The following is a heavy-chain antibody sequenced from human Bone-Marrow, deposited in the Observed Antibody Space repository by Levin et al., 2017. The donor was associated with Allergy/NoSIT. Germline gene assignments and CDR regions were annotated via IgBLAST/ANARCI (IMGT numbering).Heavy chain of an antibody. D-gene: IGHD2-21*02. CDR1: GYSLSAFF. CDR3: AKDQGYCGGDCDAGIDT. J-gene: IGHJ4*02. V-gene: IGHV1-2*06. CDR2: IDPNSGDP. Sequence: PGESLKISCKASGYSLSAFFLHWVRQAPGQGPEWMGRIDPNSGDPNFAQRFLGRVTLTRDTSISTAYMELSGLTSDDTAIYYCAKDQGYCGGDCDAGIDTWGQGTLVTVSS.